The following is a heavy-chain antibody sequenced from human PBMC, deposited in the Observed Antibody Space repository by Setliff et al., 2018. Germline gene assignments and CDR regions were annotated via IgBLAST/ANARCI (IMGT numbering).Heavy chain of an antibody. CDR1: GASISSYY. Sequence: SETLSLTCTVSGASISSYYWSWIWQPPGKGLEWIGYIYYSGSTNYNPYLKSRVTIPVVTSKNQFSLKLSSVTAADTAGYYCARGGGYYFGYYYYGMDVWGRGTTVTVSS. CDR3: ARGGGYYFGYYYYGMDV. D-gene: IGHD3-22*01. V-gene: IGHV4-59*01. J-gene: IGHJ6*02. CDR2: IYYSGST.